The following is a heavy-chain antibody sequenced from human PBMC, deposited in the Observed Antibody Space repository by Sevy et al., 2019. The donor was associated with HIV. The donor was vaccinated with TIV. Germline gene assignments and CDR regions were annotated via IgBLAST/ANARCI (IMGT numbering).Heavy chain of an antibody. V-gene: IGHV5-10-1*01. Sequence: GESLKISCKGSGYSFTSYWISWVRQMPGKGLEWMGRIDPSDSYTNYSPSFQGHVTISADKSISTAYLQWSSLKASDTAMYYCASRYSSSWYSRDAFDIRGQGTMVTVSS. CDR3: ASRYSSSWYSRDAFDI. CDR2: IDPSDSYT. CDR1: GYSFTSYW. J-gene: IGHJ3*02. D-gene: IGHD6-13*01.